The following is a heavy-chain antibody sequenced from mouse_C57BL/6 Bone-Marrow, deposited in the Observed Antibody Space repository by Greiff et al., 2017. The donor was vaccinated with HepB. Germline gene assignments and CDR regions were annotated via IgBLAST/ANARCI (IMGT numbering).Heavy chain of an antibody. CDR2: IYPRSGNT. CDR3: ARGRGYPFAY. J-gene: IGHJ3*01. Sequence: VKLMESGAELARPGASVKLSCKASGYTFTSYGISWVKQRTGQGLEWIGEIYPRSGNTYYNEKFKGKATLTADKSSSPAYMELRSLTSEDSAVYFCARGRGYPFAYWGQGTLVTVSA. D-gene: IGHD2-2*01. CDR1: GYTFTSYG. V-gene: IGHV1-81*01.